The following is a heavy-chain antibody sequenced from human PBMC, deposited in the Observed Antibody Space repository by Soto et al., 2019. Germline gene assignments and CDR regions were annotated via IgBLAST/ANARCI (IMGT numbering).Heavy chain of an antibody. D-gene: IGHD3-22*01. CDR2: IWYDGSNK. J-gene: IGHJ6*02. CDR3: ARDFMPGGYYDSSGYYYDYYYYGMDV. V-gene: IGHV3-33*01. CDR1: GFTFSSYG. Sequence: GGSLRLSCAASGFTFSSYGMHWVRQAPGKGLEWVAVIWYDGSNKYYADSVKGRFTISRDNSKNTLYLQMNSLRAEDTAVYYCARDFMPGGYYDSSGYYYDYYYYGMDVWGQGTTVTVSS.